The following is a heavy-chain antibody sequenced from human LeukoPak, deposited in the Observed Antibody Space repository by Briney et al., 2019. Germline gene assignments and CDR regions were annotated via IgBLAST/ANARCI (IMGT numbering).Heavy chain of an antibody. CDR3: ARGRNILTY. CDR2: ISSSGSTI. Sequence: GGSLRLSCAACGFTFSSYEMNWVRQAPGKGLEWVSYISSSGSTIYYADSVKGRFTISRDNAKNSLYLQMNSLRAEDTAVYYCARGRNILTYWGQGTLVTVSS. J-gene: IGHJ4*02. D-gene: IGHD3-9*01. V-gene: IGHV3-48*03. CDR1: GFTFSSYE.